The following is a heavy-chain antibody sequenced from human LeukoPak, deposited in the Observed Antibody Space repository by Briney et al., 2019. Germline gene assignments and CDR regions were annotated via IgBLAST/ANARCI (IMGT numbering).Heavy chain of an antibody. CDR3: ARHITTSSSSFHFDS. CDR1: GYYFTNYW. CDR2: SYPGEANT. V-gene: IGHV5-51*01. Sequence: GESLKISCKGSGYYFTNYWIAWVRQMPGKGLEWMGFSYPGEANTRYSPSFQGQVTISADKSINTAYLQWSSLRASDTAMYYCARHITTSSSSFHFDSWGQGTLVTVSS. D-gene: IGHD6-6*01. J-gene: IGHJ4*02.